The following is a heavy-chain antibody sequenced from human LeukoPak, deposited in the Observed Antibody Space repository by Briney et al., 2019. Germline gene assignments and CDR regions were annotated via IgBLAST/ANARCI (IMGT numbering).Heavy chain of an antibody. CDR1: GFTFSSYA. CDR3: AKDWIQFNRVFDCFDS. V-gene: IGHV3-30*07. CDR2: ISYDGSNK. D-gene: IGHD5-18*01. Sequence: GGSLRLSCAASGFTFSSYAMHWVRQAPGKGLEWVAVISYDGSNKYYADSVKGRFTISRDNSKNTLYLQMNRLRVEDTAIYYCAKDWIQFNRVFDCFDSWGQGTLVTVSS. J-gene: IGHJ4*02.